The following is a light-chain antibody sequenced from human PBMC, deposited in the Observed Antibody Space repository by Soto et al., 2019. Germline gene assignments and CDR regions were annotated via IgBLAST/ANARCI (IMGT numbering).Light chain of an antibody. J-gene: IGKJ2*01. CDR2: KVS. V-gene: IGKV2-30*02. CDR1: QSLVHSDGNTY. Sequence: DVVMTQSPLSLPVTLGQPASISCRSSQSLVHSDGNTYLNWFHKRPGQSPRRLIYKVSNRDSGVPDRFSGSGSDTDFTLTISGVEAEDVGVYYCMQGTHWPPYTFGQGTKLEIK. CDR3: MQGTHWPPYT.